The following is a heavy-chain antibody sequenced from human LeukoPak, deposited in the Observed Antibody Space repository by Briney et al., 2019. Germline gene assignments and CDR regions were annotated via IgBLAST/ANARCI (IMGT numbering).Heavy chain of an antibody. Sequence: GGSLRLSCAASGFTVSSNYMSWVRQAPGKGLEWVSVIYSGGSTYYADSVKGRFTISRDNSKNTLYLQMNSLRAEDTAVYYCARDSSTEGSGSYYANWFDPWGQGTLVTVSS. V-gene: IGHV3-53*01. CDR2: IYSGGST. D-gene: IGHD3-10*01. CDR3: ARDSSTEGSGSYYANWFDP. CDR1: GFTVSSNY. J-gene: IGHJ5*02.